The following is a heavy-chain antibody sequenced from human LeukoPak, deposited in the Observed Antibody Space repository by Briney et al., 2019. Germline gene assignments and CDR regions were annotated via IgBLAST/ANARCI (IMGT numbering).Heavy chain of an antibody. V-gene: IGHV4-34*01. CDR2: VNHSGST. Sequence: SETLSLTCAVYGGSFSGYYWSWIRQPPGKGLEWIGEVNHSGSTNYNPSLKSRVTISVDTSKNQFSLKLSSVTAADTAVYYCARGRAVNYWGQGTLVTVSS. D-gene: IGHD4-17*01. J-gene: IGHJ4*02. CDR3: ARGRAVNY. CDR1: GGSFSGYY.